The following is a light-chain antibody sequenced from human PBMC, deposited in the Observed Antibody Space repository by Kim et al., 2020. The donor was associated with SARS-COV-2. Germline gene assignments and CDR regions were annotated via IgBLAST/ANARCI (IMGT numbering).Light chain of an antibody. J-gene: IGKJ1*01. Sequence: AVTGERVTITCRARQGVSTNLAWYQQKPGEAPKLLIYAASTLQSGVPSRFSGSGSGTDFTLTISCLQSEDFATYYCQQYFTYPRTFGQGTKVDIK. CDR3: QQYFTYPRT. CDR2: AAS. CDR1: QGVSTN. V-gene: IGKV1-8*01.